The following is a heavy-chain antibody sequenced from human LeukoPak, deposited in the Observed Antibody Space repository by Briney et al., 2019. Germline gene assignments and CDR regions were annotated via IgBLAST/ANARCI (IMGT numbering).Heavy chain of an antibody. J-gene: IGHJ3*02. CDR2: IYYSGGT. D-gene: IGHD5-24*01. V-gene: IGHV4-59*08. CDR1: GDSISSYY. CDR3: ARHVTISGPYDASDI. Sequence: SETLSLTCTVSGDSISSYYWSWIRQPPGKGLEWIGYIYYSGGTDYNPSLKSRVTISVDTSKNQFSLKLRSVTAADTAVYYCARHVTISGPYDASDIWGQGTMVTVSP.